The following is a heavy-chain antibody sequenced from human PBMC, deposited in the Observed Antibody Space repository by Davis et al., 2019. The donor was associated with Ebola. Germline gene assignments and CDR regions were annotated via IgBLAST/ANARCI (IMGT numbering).Heavy chain of an antibody. CDR3: ARVNIVLVVYRYRPGFYGMDV. J-gene: IGHJ6*02. V-gene: IGHV4-34*01. Sequence: MPSETLSLTCAVYGGSFSGYYWSCIRQPPGKGLEWIGEINHSGSTNYNPSLKSQVTISVATSKNQFSLKLSSVTAADTAVYYCARVNIVLVVYRYRPGFYGMDVWGQGTTVTVSS. CDR2: INHSGST. CDR1: GGSFSGYY. D-gene: IGHD2-8*02.